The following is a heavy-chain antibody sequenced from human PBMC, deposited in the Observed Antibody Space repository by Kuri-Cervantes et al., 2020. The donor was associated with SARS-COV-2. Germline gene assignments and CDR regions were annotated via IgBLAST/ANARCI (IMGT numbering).Heavy chain of an antibody. CDR1: GFTFSSYG. Sequence: GESLKISCAASGFTFSSYGMHWVRQAPGKGLEWVAFIRYDGSNKYYADSVEGRFTISRDNSKNTLYLQMNSLRAEDTAVYYCAKDLGGYVRGAFDIWGQGTMVTVSS. D-gene: IGHD5-12*01. CDR3: AKDLGGYVRGAFDI. CDR2: IRYDGSNK. J-gene: IGHJ3*02. V-gene: IGHV3-30*02.